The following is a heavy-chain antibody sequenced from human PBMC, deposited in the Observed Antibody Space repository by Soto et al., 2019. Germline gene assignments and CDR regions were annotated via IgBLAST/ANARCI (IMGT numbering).Heavy chain of an antibody. J-gene: IGHJ5*02. V-gene: IGHV4-30-2*01. CDR3: ARDQLEGNWFDP. D-gene: IGHD1-1*01. CDR2: IYHSGST. Sequence: QLQLQESGSGLVRPSQILSLTCAVSGGSIRSGGYSWNWIRQPPGKGLEWIGYIYHSGSTLYNPSLKRRVTISVDESKNQFSLKLTSVTAADTAVYYCARDQLEGNWFDPWGQGTLVTVSS. CDR1: GGSIRSGGYS.